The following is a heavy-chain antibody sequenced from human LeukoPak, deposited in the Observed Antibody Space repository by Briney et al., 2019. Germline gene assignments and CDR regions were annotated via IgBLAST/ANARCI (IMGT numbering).Heavy chain of an antibody. CDR3: ASLLSGSYAFDI. D-gene: IGHD1-26*01. CDR2: INHSGST. CDR1: GGSFSGYY. Sequence: SETLSLTCAVYGGSFSGYYWSWIRQPPGKWLEWIGEINHSGSTNYNPSLKSRVTISVDTSKNQFSLKLSSVTAADTAVYYCASLLSGSYAFDIWGQGTMVTVSS. V-gene: IGHV4-34*01. J-gene: IGHJ3*02.